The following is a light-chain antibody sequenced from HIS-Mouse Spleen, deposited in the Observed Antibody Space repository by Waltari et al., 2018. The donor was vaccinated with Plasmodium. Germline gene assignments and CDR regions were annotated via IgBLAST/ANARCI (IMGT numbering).Light chain of an antibody. J-gene: IGKJ5*01. CDR2: LGS. Sequence: EPASISCRSSQSLLHSNGYNYLDWYLQKPGQSPQLLIYLGSNRASGVPDRFSGSGSGTDFILKISRVEAEDVGVYYCMQALQTPTFGQGTRLEIK. CDR1: QSLLHSNGYNY. V-gene: IGKV2-28*01. CDR3: MQALQTPT.